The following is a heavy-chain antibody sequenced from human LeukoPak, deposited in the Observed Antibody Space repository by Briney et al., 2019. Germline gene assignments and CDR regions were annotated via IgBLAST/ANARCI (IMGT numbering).Heavy chain of an antibody. CDR1: GFTFSGHW. CDR3: ARESRTIFGVVIIRDYYYYMDV. Sequence: GGSLRLSCAASGFTFSGHWMSWVRQAPGKGLEWVSYISSSSSTIYYADSVKGRFTISRDNAKNSLYLQMNSLRAEDTAVYYCARESRTIFGVVIIRDYYYYMDVWGKGTTVTVSS. D-gene: IGHD3-3*01. J-gene: IGHJ6*03. V-gene: IGHV3-48*01. CDR2: ISSSSSTI.